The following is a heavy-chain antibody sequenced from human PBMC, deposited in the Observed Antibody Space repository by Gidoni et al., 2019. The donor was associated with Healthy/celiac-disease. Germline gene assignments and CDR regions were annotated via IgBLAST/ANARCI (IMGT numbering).Heavy chain of an antibody. J-gene: IGHJ4*02. V-gene: IGHV3-33*01. CDR2: IWYDGSNK. D-gene: IGHD3-22*01. Sequence: QVQLVESGGGVVQPGRSLRRSCAASGFTFRSYGMHWVRQAPGKGLGWVAVIWYDGSNKYYADSVKGRFTISRDNSKNTLYLQMNSLRAEDTAVYYCARLAYYDSSGPGPFDYWGQGTLVTVSS. CDR1: GFTFRSYG. CDR3: ARLAYYDSSGPGPFDY.